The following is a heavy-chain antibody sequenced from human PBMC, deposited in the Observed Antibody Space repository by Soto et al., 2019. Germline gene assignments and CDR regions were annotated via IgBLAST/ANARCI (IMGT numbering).Heavy chain of an antibody. Sequence: SETLSLTCTVSGGSISSGGYYWSWIRQHPGKGLEWIGYIYYSGSTYYNPSLKSRVTISVDTSKNQFSLKLSSVTAADTAVYYCARGQDIVVVPAHSNWFDPWGQGTRVTVSS. J-gene: IGHJ5*02. V-gene: IGHV4-31*03. CDR3: ARGQDIVVVPAHSNWFDP. CDR2: IYYSGST. D-gene: IGHD2-2*01. CDR1: GGSISSGGYY.